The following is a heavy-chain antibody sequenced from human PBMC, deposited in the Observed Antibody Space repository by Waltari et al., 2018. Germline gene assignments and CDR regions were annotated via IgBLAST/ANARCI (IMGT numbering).Heavy chain of an antibody. J-gene: IGHJ4*02. Sequence: QVQLQESGPGLVKPSETLSLTCAVSGYSISSGYYWGWTRQPPGKGLEWIGSMYHSGSTYYNPSLKSRVTISVDTSKNQFSRKLSSVTAADTAVYYCARGFSGCSSNSCYFFDYWGQGTLVTVSS. CDR2: MYHSGST. CDR1: GYSISSGYY. D-gene: IGHD2-2*01. V-gene: IGHV4-38-2*01. CDR3: ARGFSGCSSNSCYFFDY.